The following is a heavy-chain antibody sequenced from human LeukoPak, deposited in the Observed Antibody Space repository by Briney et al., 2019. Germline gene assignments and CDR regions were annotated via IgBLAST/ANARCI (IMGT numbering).Heavy chain of an antibody. D-gene: IGHD1-26*01. CDR1: GFTFTSYA. Sequence: PGGSLRLSCAASGFTFTSYAMHWVRQAPGKGLEWVAVISYDGTNKYYADSGKGRFTMSRDNSKNTLYLQMNNLRPEDTAVYYCARDLSGISYFDYWGQGTLVTVSS. CDR3: ARDLSGISYFDY. CDR2: ISYDGTNK. J-gene: IGHJ4*02. V-gene: IGHV3-30-3*01.